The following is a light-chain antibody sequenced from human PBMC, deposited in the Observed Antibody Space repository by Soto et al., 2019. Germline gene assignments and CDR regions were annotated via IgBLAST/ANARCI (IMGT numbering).Light chain of an antibody. Sequence: QSVLTQPPSVSAAPGQKVTISCSGSSSNIGNNYVSWYQQLPGTAPKLLIYDNNKRPSGIPDRFSGSKPGTSATLGITGLQTGDEADYYCGTWDSSLSASHVFGTGTKVTVL. V-gene: IGLV1-51*01. CDR1: SSNIGNNY. CDR3: GTWDSSLSASHV. J-gene: IGLJ1*01. CDR2: DNN.